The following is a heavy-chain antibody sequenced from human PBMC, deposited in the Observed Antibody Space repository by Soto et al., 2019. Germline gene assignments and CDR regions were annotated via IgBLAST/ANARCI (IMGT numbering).Heavy chain of an antibody. D-gene: IGHD5-18*01. V-gene: IGHV3-15*01. Sequence: EVQLVESGGGLVKPGGSLRLSCAASGFTFSNAWMSWVRQAPGKGLEWVGSIKSKTDGGTTDYAAPVKGRFTISRDDSKNTMYVQMNSLKTEDTAVYYCTTDLLLGYGGIDYYYYGMDVWGQGTPVTVSS. CDR1: GFTFSNAW. J-gene: IGHJ6*02. CDR2: IKSKTDGGTT. CDR3: TTDLLLGYGGIDYYYYGMDV.